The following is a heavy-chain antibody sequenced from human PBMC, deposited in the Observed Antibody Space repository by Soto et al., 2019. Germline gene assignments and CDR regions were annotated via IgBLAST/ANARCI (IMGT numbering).Heavy chain of an antibody. J-gene: IGHJ6*02. Sequence: SQTLSLTCAISGDSVSSNSAAWNWIRQSPSRGLEWLGRTYYRSKWYNDYAVSVKSRITINPDTSKNQFSLQLNSVTPEDTAVYYCARTHSSGWYPKGYYGMDVWGQGTTVTVCS. V-gene: IGHV6-1*01. D-gene: IGHD6-19*01. CDR3: ARTHSSGWYPKGYYGMDV. CDR1: GDSVSSNSAA. CDR2: TYYRSKWYN.